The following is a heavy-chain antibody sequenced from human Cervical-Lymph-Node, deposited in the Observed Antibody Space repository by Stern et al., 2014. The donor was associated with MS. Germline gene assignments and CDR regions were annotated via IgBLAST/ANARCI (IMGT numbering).Heavy chain of an antibody. J-gene: IGHJ4*02. CDR1: GYTFSDSY. D-gene: IGHD6-13*01. CDR2: VRPKCGVT. Sequence: AQLVQSGAEVKEPGASVKVSCTASGYTFSDSYLHWVRPAPGQGLEWLGWVRPKCGVTTFAQKFQGRVTIPSDTSIATAYMELTRLRSDDTAVYYCARRVAAAGTHYYGLFGHWGQGTLVTVSS. V-gene: IGHV1-2*02. CDR3: ARRVAAAGTHYYGLFGH.